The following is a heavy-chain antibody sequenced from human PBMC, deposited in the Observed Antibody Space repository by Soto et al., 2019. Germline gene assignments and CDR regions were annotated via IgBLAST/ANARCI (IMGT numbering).Heavy chain of an antibody. V-gene: IGHV3-49*03. CDR2: IRSKAYGGTT. CDR3: TSTDGGYYSIQDYYYYGMDV. CDR1: GFTFGDYA. D-gene: IGHD3-22*01. J-gene: IGHJ6*02. Sequence: SLRLSCTASGFTFGDYAMSWFRQAPGKGLEWVGFIRSKAYGGTTEYAASVKGRFTISRDDSKSIAYLQMNSLKTEDTAVYYCTSTDGGYYSIQDYYYYGMDVWGQGTTVTVSS.